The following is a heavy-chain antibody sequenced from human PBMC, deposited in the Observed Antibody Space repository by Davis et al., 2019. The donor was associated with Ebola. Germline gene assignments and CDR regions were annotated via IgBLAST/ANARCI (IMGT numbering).Heavy chain of an antibody. CDR2: IKQDGSEK. D-gene: IGHD2-15*01. J-gene: IGHJ6*02. CDR3: ARGEDITGMDV. V-gene: IGHV3-7*01. CDR1: GFVFSDFS. Sequence: PGGSLRLSCAASGFVFSDFSMNWVRQVPGKGLEWVANIKQDGSEKYYVDSVKGRFTISRDNAKNSVYLQMNSLRAEDTAVYSCARGEDITGMDVWGQGTTVTVSS.